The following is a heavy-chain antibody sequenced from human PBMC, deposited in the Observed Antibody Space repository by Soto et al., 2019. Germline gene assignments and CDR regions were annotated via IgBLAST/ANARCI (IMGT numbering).Heavy chain of an antibody. CDR2: IFYLGSS. J-gene: IGHJ5*02. CDR1: GDSIISSDFY. D-gene: IGHD3-3*02. CDR3: ARHSLALRKNNWFDP. Sequence: SEILSLTCTVSGDSIISSDFYWGWVRQPPGKGLEWIGSIFYLGSSYYNPSLKSRVTMSVDTSKNQFSLRLRSVTAADTALYFCARHSLALRKNNWFDPWGQGIMVTVSS. V-gene: IGHV4-39*01.